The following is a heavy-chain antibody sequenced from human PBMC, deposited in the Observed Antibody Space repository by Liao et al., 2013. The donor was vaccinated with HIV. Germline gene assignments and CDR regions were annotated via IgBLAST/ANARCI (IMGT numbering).Heavy chain of an antibody. Sequence: QVQLQESGPGLVKPSETLSLTCTVSGGSISRSYWSWIRQPPGKALEWIGHVYYSGSTYYNPSLKSRVTISVDTSKNQFSLKLSSVTAADTAVYYCARGLKPDYWGQGTLVTVSS. CDR3: ARGLKPDY. V-gene: IGHV4-59*12. CDR1: GGSISRSY. D-gene: IGHD3-16*01. J-gene: IGHJ4*02. CDR2: VYYSGST.